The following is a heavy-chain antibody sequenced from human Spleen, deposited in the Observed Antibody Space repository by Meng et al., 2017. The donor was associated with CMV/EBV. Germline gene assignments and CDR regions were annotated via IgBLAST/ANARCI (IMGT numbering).Heavy chain of an antibody. Sequence: ASGFTFTNYNMHWVRQAPGKGLEWVSSISNRGDYIYYADSLKGRFTISRDNAKNSLYLQMNSLRAEDTAVYYCAREREASWDFFDYWGQGTLVTVSS. CDR2: ISNRGDYI. V-gene: IGHV3-21*01. J-gene: IGHJ4*02. CDR1: GFTFTNYN. CDR3: AREREASWDFFDY. D-gene: IGHD7-27*01.